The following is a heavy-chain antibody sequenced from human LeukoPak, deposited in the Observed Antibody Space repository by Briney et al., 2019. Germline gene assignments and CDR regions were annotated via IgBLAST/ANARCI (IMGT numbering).Heavy chain of an antibody. D-gene: IGHD3-22*01. V-gene: IGHV1-18*01. CDR3: ARPRPYDYDSSGRYAFDV. CDR1: GYTFSSYS. J-gene: IGHJ3*01. CDR2: ISAYNGDT. Sequence: ASVKVSCKASGYTFSSYSISWMRQAPGQGLEWMGWISAYNGDTNYAQKFQGRVTLTTDTSTRTAYMELSALRSEDTAVYFYARPRPYDYDSSGRYAFDVWGQGTMVTVSS.